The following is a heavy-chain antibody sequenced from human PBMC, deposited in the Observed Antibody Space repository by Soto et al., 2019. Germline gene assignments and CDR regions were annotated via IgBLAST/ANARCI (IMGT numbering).Heavy chain of an antibody. Sequence: SETLSLTCAVYGGSFSGYYWSWIRQPPGKGLEWIGEINHSGSTNYNPSLKSRVTISVDTSKNQFSLKLSSVTAADTAVYYCARQSYGSGSYYIYYYGMDVWGQGTTVTVSS. CDR1: GGSFSGYY. J-gene: IGHJ6*02. D-gene: IGHD3-10*01. CDR2: INHSGST. CDR3: ARQSYGSGSYYIYYYGMDV. V-gene: IGHV4-34*01.